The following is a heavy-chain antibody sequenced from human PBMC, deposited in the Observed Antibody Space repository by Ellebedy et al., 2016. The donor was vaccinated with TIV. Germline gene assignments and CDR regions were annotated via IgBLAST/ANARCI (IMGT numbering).Heavy chain of an antibody. CDR3: ARDGACGGDCYGDNY. J-gene: IGHJ4*02. Sequence: AASVKVSCKASGYTFTGYYIHWVRQAPGQGLEWMGWINPKNGGTNYAQKFQGRVNMTRDTSISTAYMELSWLRYEATAVYYCARDGACGGDCYGDNYWGQGSLVTVSS. D-gene: IGHD2-21*02. V-gene: IGHV1-2*02. CDR1: GYTFTGYY. CDR2: INPKNGGT.